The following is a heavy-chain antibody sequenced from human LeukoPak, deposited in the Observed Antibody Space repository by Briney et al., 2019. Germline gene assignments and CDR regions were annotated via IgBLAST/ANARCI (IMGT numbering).Heavy chain of an antibody. CDR1: GFTFSDYY. V-gene: IGHV3-11*01. D-gene: IGHD5-12*01. CDR3: AREHLATDYDY. Sequence: GGSLRLSCAASGFTFSDYYMSWIRQAPGKGLEWVSYISSSGSTIYYADSVKGQFTISRDNAKNSLYLQMNSLRAEDTAVYYCAREHLATDYDYWGQGTLVTVSS. J-gene: IGHJ4*02. CDR2: ISSSGSTI.